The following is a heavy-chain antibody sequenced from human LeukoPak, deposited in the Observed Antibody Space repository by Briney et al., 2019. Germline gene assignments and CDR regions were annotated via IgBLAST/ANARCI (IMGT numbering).Heavy chain of an antibody. Sequence: ASVKVSCTASGYTFTSYGISWVRQAPGQGLEWMGWISAYNGNTNYAQKLRGRVTMTTDTSTSTAYMELRSLRSDDTAVYYCARDMVGATRYFDLWGRGTLVTVSS. CDR2: ISAYNGNT. J-gene: IGHJ2*01. CDR3: ARDMVGATRYFDL. CDR1: GYTFTSYG. D-gene: IGHD1-26*01. V-gene: IGHV1-18*01.